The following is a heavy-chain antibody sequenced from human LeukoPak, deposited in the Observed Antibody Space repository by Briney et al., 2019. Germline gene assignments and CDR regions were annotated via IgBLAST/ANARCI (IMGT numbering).Heavy chain of an antibody. Sequence: SETLSLTCAVYGGSFSGYYWSWIRQPPGKGLEWIGEINHSGSTNYNPSLKSRVTISVDTSKNQFSLKLSSVTAADTAVYYCARHRRYWFEPWGQGTLVTVSS. V-gene: IGHV4-34*01. CDR1: GGSFSGYY. J-gene: IGHJ5*02. CDR2: INHSGST. CDR3: ARHRRYWFEP.